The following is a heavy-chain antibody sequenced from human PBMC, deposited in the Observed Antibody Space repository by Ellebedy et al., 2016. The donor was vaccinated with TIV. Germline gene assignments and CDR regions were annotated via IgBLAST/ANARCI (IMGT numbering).Heavy chain of an antibody. J-gene: IGHJ4*02. Sequence: GGSLRLXXAASGFTFSSYSMNWVRQAPGKGLEWVSSISSSSSYIYYADSVKGRFTISRDNAKNSLYLQMNSLRAEDTAVYYCARDFTLNYYDSSTLDYWGQGTLVTVSS. V-gene: IGHV3-21*01. D-gene: IGHD3-22*01. CDR1: GFTFSSYS. CDR2: ISSSSSYI. CDR3: ARDFTLNYYDSSTLDY.